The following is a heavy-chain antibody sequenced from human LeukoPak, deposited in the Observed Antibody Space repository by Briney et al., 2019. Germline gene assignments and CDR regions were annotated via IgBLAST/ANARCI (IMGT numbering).Heavy chain of an antibody. CDR3: AKDACGGDCYSHFDY. CDR1: GFTFRSYA. D-gene: IGHD2-21*02. V-gene: IGHV3-23*01. J-gene: IGHJ4*02. Sequence: GGSLRLSCAASGFTFRSYAMSWVRQAPGKGLEWVSAISASGRSTYYADSVKGRFPISRDNSKNTLYLQMNSLRAEDTAVYYCAKDACGGDCYSHFDYWGQGTLVTVSS. CDR2: ISASGRST.